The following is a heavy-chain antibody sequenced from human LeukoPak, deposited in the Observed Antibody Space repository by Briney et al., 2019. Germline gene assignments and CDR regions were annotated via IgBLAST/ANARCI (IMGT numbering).Heavy chain of an antibody. Sequence: SETLSLTCSVPGGALISYYWSWIRQPAGKGPEWIGRIYPTGNTDYNPSLKTRVTMSTVLSKKQFSLRLRSVTAADTAVYYCARLKFYDSTGYSPGYYMDVWGKGTAVTVSS. CDR3: ARLKFYDSTGYSPGYYMDV. CDR2: IYPTGNT. CDR1: GGALISYY. J-gene: IGHJ6*03. D-gene: IGHD3-22*01. V-gene: IGHV4-4*07.